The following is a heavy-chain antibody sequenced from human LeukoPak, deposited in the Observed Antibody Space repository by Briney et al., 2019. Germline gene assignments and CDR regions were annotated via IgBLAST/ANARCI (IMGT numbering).Heavy chain of an antibody. D-gene: IGHD3-16*02. J-gene: IGHJ4*02. CDR2: INHSGST. CDR1: GGSLSGYY. Sequence: KTSETLSLTCAVYGGSLSGYYWSWIRQPPGKGLEWIGEINHSGSTNYNPSLKSRVTISVDTSKNQFSLKLSSVTTADTAVYYCARKPRSYRPFDYWGQGTLVTVSS. CDR3: ARKPRSYRPFDY. V-gene: IGHV4-34*01.